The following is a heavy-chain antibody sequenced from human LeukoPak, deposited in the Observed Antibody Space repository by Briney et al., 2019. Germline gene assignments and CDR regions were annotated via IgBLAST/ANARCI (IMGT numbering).Heavy chain of an antibody. CDR3: AKGIYSSGWSYFDY. V-gene: IGHV3-23*01. CDR2: LSGSGITT. J-gene: IGHJ4*01. D-gene: IGHD6-19*01. Sequence: GGSLRLSCAASGFTFSNSAMSWLRQAPGKGLEWVSTLSGSGITTYYADSVKGRFTISRDNSKNTLYLQMNSLRAEGTAVYYCAKGIYSSGWSYFDYWGHGTLVTVSS. CDR1: GFTFSNSA.